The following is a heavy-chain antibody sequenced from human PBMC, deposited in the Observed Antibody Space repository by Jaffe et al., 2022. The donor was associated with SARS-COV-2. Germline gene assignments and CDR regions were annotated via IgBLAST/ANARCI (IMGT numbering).Heavy chain of an antibody. J-gene: IGHJ5*02. D-gene: IGHD5-18*01. CDR2: INPSGGST. CDR3: ARDPGYSYGRSFDP. CDR1: GYTFTNHY. V-gene: IGHV1-46*04. Sequence: QVQLVQSGAEVKKPGASVKVSCKASGYTFTNHYIHWVRQAPGEGLEWMGIINPSGGSTSYAQKLQGRVTMTRDTSTSTVYMELSSLRSEDTAVYYCARDPGYSYGRSFDPWGQGTLVTVSS.